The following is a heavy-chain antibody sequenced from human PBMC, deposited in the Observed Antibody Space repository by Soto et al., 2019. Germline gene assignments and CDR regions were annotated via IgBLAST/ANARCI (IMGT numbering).Heavy chain of an antibody. V-gene: IGHV3-23*01. CDR3: ATNKLPVCSGGSCLGGYYYYGMDV. CDR2: ISGSGGST. CDR1: GFTFSSYA. D-gene: IGHD2-15*01. J-gene: IGHJ6*02. Sequence: EVQLLESGGGLVQPGGSLRLSCAASGFTFSSYAMRWVRQAPGKGLEWVSAISGSGGSTYYADSVKGRFTISRDNSKNTLYLQMNSLRAEDTAVYYCATNKLPVCSGGSCLGGYYYYGMDVWGQGTTVTVSS.